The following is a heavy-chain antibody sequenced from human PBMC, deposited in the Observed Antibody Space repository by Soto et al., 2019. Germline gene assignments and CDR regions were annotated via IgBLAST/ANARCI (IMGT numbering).Heavy chain of an antibody. CDR2: IYPGDSDT. CDR3: ARTSIAARYYYGMDV. V-gene: IGHV5-51*01. CDR1: EYRFTRYW. Sequence: GQPLKLTCRASEYRFTRYWSGLVRQMPGKGLEWMGIIYPGDSDTRYSPSFQGQVTISADKSISTAYLQWSSLKASDNAMYYCARTSIAARYYYGMDVWGQGT. J-gene: IGHJ6*02. D-gene: IGHD6-6*01.